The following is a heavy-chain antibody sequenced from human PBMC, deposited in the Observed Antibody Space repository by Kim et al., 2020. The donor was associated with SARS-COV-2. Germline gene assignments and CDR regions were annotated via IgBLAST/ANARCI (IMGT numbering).Heavy chain of an antibody. CDR3: AKGTVGIAAYDFDY. CDR1: GFTFSIYA. CDR2: ISGSGGYT. V-gene: IGHV3-23*01. D-gene: IGHD1-1*01. J-gene: IGHJ4*02. Sequence: GGSLRLSCAASGFTFSIYAMSWVRQSPGKGLEWDSVISGSGGYTYYADSVKGRFTITRDNSKNTLYLQMNSLRAEDTAVYYWAKGTVGIAAYDFDYWGQG.